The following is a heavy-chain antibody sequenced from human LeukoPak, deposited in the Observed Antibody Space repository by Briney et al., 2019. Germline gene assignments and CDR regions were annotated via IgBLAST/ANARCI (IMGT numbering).Heavy chain of an antibody. CDR2: MYSGGTI. CDR3: TRTAGSSWLSWFDY. Sequence: GGSLRLSCAASGFTVSSTYMSWVRQAPGKGLEWVSIMYSGGTIYYADSVKGRFTISRDNSKNTLYLQMNSLRAEDTAVYYCTRTAGSSWLSWFDYWGQGTLVTVSS. V-gene: IGHV3-66*01. J-gene: IGHJ4*02. D-gene: IGHD6-13*01. CDR1: GFTVSSTY.